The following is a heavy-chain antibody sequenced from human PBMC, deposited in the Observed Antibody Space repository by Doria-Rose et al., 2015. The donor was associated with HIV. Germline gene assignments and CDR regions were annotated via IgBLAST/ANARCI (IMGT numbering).Heavy chain of an antibody. D-gene: IGHD3-10*01. CDR1: GGSISSYY. Sequence: VQLQESGPGLVKPAETLSLTCTVSGGSISSYYWNWIRQPPGKGLEWIEYIYSSGSTHYNSSLKSRVTISIDTSNNQFSLKLSSVTAADTAVYYCARFRPSRGIYYSLDVWGKGTTVTVS. CDR2: IYSSGST. J-gene: IGHJ6*03. CDR3: ARFRPSRGIYYSLDV. V-gene: IGHV4-4*09.